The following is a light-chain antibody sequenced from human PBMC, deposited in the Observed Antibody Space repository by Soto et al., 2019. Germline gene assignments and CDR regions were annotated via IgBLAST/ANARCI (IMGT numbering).Light chain of an antibody. CDR1: SSDVGAYNY. CDR3: SSYGGSINLRV. Sequence: QSALTQPPSASGSPGQSVTISCTGTSSDVGAYNYVSWYQQHPGKVPKLMMYEVSKRPSGVPDRFSGSKSGNTASLTVSGLQAEDDADYSCSSYGGSINLRVFGTGTKVTVL. J-gene: IGLJ1*01. V-gene: IGLV2-8*01. CDR2: EVS.